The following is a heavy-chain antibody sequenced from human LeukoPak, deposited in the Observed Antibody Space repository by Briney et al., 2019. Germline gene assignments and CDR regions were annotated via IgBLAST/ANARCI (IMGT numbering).Heavy chain of an antibody. CDR1: GFTFSSYT. CDR2: ISSSSSYT. D-gene: IGHD3-10*01. J-gene: IGHJ4*02. CDR3: AREGEYYYGSGSYCQYFDY. V-gene: IGHV3-21*01. Sequence: PGGSLRLSCAASGFTFSSYTMNWVRQAPGKGLEWVSSISSSSSYTYYADSLKGRFTISREHDKNSLYLQMNRLRAEDTAVYYCAREGEYYYGSGSYCQYFDYWGQGTLVTVSS.